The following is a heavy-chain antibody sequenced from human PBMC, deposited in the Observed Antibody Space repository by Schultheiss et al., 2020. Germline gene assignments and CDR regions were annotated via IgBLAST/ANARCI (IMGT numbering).Heavy chain of an antibody. CDR3: ARGQVPEAGPPGDY. CDR1: GFTFSSYA. J-gene: IGHJ4*02. CDR2: IGRSGGST. D-gene: IGHD1-1*01. Sequence: GGSLRLSCSASGFTFSSYAMHWVRQAPGKGLEWVSTIGRSGGSTYYADSVKGRLTISRDNSKNTLYLQMNSLRAEDTAVYYCARGQVPEAGPPGDYWGQGTLVTVSS. V-gene: IGHV3-23*01.